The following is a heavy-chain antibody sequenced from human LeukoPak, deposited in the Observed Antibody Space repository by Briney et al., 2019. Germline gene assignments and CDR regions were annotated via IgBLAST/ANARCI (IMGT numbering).Heavy chain of an antibody. J-gene: IGHJ5*02. Sequence: PSETLFLTCTVSGGSISSGSYYWSWIRQPAGKGLEWIGRIYTSGSTDYNPSLKSRVTVSVDTSKNQFSLKLNSVTAADTAFYYCARGGQQLVNWFDPRGQGILVTVSS. CDR1: GGSISSGSYY. D-gene: IGHD6-13*01. CDR2: IYTSGST. V-gene: IGHV4-61*02. CDR3: ARGGQQLVNWFDP.